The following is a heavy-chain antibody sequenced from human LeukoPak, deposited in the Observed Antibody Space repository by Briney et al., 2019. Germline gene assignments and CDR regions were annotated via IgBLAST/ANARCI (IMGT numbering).Heavy chain of an antibody. Sequence: SETLSLTCAVYGRSFSGYYWSWVRQPPGKGLEWMRDVNHSGRTSYNPSLKSRVTISADTSKNQFSLRMTSLTAADTAVYYCARGIRGVIITTNYYNMDVWGPGTTVTVSS. J-gene: IGHJ6*03. CDR3: ARGIRGVIITTNYYNMDV. V-gene: IGHV4-34*01. CDR1: GRSFSGYY. D-gene: IGHD3-10*01. CDR2: VNHSGRT.